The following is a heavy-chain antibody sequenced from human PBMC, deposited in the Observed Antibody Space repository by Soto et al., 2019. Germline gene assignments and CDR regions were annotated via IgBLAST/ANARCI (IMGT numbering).Heavy chain of an antibody. V-gene: IGHV3-23*01. J-gene: IGHJ4*02. CDR3: AKEGIMGFSGYFDY. CDR1: GFTFSSYA. D-gene: IGHD1-26*01. Sequence: EVQLLESGGGLVQPGGSLRLSCAASGFTFSSYAMSWVRQAPGKGLEWVSAISGSGSNTYYADPGKGRFTISRDNSKNPLYLQMNSLRAEDTAVYYCAKEGIMGFSGYFDYWGQGTLVTVSS. CDR2: ISGSGSNT.